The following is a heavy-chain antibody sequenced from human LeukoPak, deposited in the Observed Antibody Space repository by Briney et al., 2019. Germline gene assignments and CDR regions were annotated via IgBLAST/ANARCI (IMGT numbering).Heavy chain of an antibody. Sequence: PGGSLRLSCAASGFTFSSYGMHWVRQAPGKGLEWVAVIWYDGSNKYYADSVKGRFTISRDNSKNTLYLQMNSLRAEDTAVYYCARDPRLSTSSFFDYWGQGTLVTVFS. V-gene: IGHV3-33*01. CDR1: GFTFSSYG. CDR3: ARDPRLSTSSFFDY. D-gene: IGHD6-6*01. J-gene: IGHJ4*02. CDR2: IWYDGSNK.